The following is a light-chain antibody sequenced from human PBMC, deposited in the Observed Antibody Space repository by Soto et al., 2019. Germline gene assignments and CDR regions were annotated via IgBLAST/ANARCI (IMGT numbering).Light chain of an antibody. CDR3: TSYTSSSTHYV. J-gene: IGLJ1*01. Sequence: HSVLTQPASVSAAPGQSITLPCTGTSSDVGSYNLVSWFQQHPGKVPKLLIYEGTKRPSGLSDRFSGSKSGNTASLTISGLQAEDEADYYCTSYTSSSTHYVFGTGTKVTVL. CDR2: EGT. V-gene: IGLV2-14*02. CDR1: SSDVGSYNL.